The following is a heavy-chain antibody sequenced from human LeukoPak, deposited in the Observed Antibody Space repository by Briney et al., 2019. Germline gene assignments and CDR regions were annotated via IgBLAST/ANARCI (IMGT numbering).Heavy chain of an antibody. CDR3: ARDPLSSSSFDL. CDR2: ISSSSSYI. D-gene: IGHD6-13*01. Sequence: GGSLRLSCAASGFTFSSYSMNWVRQAPGKGLEWVSSISSSSSYICYADSVKGRFTISRDNAKNSLYLQMNSLRAEDTAVYYCARDPLSSSSFDLWGQGTLVTVSS. V-gene: IGHV3-21*01. CDR1: GFTFSSYS. J-gene: IGHJ4*02.